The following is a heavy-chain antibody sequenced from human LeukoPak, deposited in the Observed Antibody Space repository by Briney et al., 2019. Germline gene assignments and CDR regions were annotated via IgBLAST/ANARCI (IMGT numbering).Heavy chain of an antibody. D-gene: IGHD1-14*01. J-gene: IGHJ4*02. CDR2: IGGSGGST. CDR3: ARRPGN. CDR1: GFTFSSYA. V-gene: IGHV3-23*01. Sequence: GGSLRLSCAASGFTFSSYAMSWVRQAPEKGLEWVSGIGGSGGSTYYADSVKGRFTISRDSSKNTLFLQMNDLTVEDTARYYCARRPGNWGQGILVTVSS.